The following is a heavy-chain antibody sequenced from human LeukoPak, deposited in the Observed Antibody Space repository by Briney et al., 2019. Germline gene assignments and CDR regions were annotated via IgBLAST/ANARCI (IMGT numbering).Heavy chain of an antibody. CDR1: GYTFTSYY. V-gene: IGHV1-46*01. J-gene: IGHJ6*02. D-gene: IGHD6-19*01. Sequence: GASVKVSCKASGYTFTSYYMHWVRQAPGQGLEWMGIINPSGGSTSYAQKFQGRVTMTRDTSTSTVYMGLSSLRSEDTAVYYCAREVGIAVAGSPYPYYYYGMDVWGQGTTVTVSS. CDR3: AREVGIAVAGSPYPYYYYGMDV. CDR2: INPSGGST.